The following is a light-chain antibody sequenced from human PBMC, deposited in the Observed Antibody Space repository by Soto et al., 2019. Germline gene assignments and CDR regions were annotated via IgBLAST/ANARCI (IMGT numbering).Light chain of an antibody. CDR3: KQSKSFPLT. Sequence: DIQMTQSPSSVSASVGDRVTITCRASQDVSRWCAWYQLKPGKAPKLLIYAASILHSGVPSRFSGGGSGTDFTITISSLQPEDFATYFCKQSKSFPLTFGGGTKVEI. J-gene: IGKJ4*01. CDR1: QDVSRW. V-gene: IGKV1-12*01. CDR2: AAS.